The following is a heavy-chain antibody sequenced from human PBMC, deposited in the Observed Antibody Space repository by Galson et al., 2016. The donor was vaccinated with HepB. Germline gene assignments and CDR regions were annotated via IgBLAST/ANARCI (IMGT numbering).Heavy chain of an antibody. CDR3: ARLYCSSTSCCGYCGMDV. CDR1: GGSISSSNYF. V-gene: IGHV4-39*01. J-gene: IGHJ6*02. Sequence: ETLSLTCTVSGGSISSSNYFWGWIRQPPGKGLEWIGNFYNSGSTSYNPSLQSRVTISVDTSKNRIFLKLSSVTAADTAVYHCARLYCSSTSCCGYCGMDVWGQGTTVTVSS. D-gene: IGHD2-2*01. CDR2: FYNSGST.